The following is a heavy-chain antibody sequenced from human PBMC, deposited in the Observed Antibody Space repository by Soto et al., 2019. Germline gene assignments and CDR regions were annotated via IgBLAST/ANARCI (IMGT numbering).Heavy chain of an antibody. CDR3: AKEAVAGTGYYYYYGMDV. V-gene: IGHV3-23*01. CDR2: ISGSGGST. CDR1: GFTFSNYA. D-gene: IGHD6-19*01. Sequence: HPGGSLRLSCAASGFTFSNYAMSWVRQAPGKGLEWVSAISGSGGSTYYADSVKGRFTISRDNSKNTLYLQMNSLRAEDTAVYYCAKEAVAGTGYYYYYGMDVWGQGTTVTVSS. J-gene: IGHJ6*02.